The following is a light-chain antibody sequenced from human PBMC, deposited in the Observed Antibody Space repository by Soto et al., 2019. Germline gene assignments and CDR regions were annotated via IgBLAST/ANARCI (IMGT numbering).Light chain of an antibody. J-gene: IGKJ1*01. CDR3: QQANSFPWT. CDR2: TAS. Sequence: DIQMTQSPSSVSASVGDRVTITCRASQDISRWLAWYQQKPGKAPSLLIYTASSLQSGVPSRFSGSGSGTDFTLTISSLQPEDFATYYCQQANSFPWTFGQGTKVEIK. V-gene: IGKV1-12*01. CDR1: QDISRW.